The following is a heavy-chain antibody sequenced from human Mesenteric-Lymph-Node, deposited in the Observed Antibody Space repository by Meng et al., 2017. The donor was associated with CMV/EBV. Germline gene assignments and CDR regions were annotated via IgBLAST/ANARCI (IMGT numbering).Heavy chain of an antibody. V-gene: IGHV4-59*01. CDR2: IYHSGST. J-gene: IGHJ4*02. CDR1: GGSISSYY. CDR3: ARIRGSSVLDY. D-gene: IGHD6-6*01. Sequence: SETLSLTCTVSGGSISSYYWSWFRQPPGKGLEWIGCIYHSGSTNYNPSLKSRVTVSIDTSKKQFSLKLSSVTAADTAVYYCARIRGSSVLDYWGQGTLVTVPQ.